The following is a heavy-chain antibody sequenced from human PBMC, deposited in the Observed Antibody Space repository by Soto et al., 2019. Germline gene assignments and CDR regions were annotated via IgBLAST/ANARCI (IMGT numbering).Heavy chain of an antibody. V-gene: IGHV4-31*03. D-gene: IGHD4-17*01. Sequence: SETLSLTCTVSGGSISSGGYYWSWIRQHPGKGLEWIGYIYYSGSTYYNPSLKSRVTISVDTSKNQFSLKLSSVTAADTAVYYCARFTPTVTYEYYFDYWGQGTLVTVSS. J-gene: IGHJ4*02. CDR2: IYYSGST. CDR1: GGSISSGGYY. CDR3: ARFTPTVTYEYYFDY.